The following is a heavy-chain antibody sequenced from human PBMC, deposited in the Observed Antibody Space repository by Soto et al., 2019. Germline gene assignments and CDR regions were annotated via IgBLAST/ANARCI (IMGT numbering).Heavy chain of an antibody. Sequence: QVHLVQSGAEVKQPGSSVKVSCKASGGTFSTHTITWLRQAPGQGPEWMGRILPVLNITNYAQKFQGRITITADKSMSTAFTELSSLRSDDTAAYYCAIPDNSNIDPGRDVFDFWGQGTLVTVSS. J-gene: IGHJ4*02. D-gene: IGHD1-1*01. V-gene: IGHV1-69*02. CDR3: AIPDNSNIDPGRDVFDF. CDR1: GGTFSTHT. CDR2: ILPVLNIT.